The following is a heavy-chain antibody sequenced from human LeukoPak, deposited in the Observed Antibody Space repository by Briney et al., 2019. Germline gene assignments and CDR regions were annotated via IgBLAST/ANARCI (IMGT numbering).Heavy chain of an antibody. CDR2: IYYSGST. CDR3: ARVRGSYYDY. CDR1: GGSISSSCYY. Sequence: SETLSLTCTVSGGSISSSCYYWGWIRQPPGKGLEGIGRIYYSGSTYYNSFVKSRATISVDTSKNQFLLMLSSVTAADTAGYYCARVRGSYYDYWGQGTLVTVSS. J-gene: IGHJ4*02. D-gene: IGHD3-10*01. V-gene: IGHV4-39*07.